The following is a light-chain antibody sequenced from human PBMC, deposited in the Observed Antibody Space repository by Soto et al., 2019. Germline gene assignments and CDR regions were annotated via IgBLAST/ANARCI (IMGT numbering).Light chain of an antibody. CDR2: DAS. J-gene: IGKJ5*01. CDR1: QDITNY. V-gene: IGKV1-33*01. Sequence: DIQMTQSPSSLSASVGDTVTITCQASQDITNYLNWYQQKPGKAPKLLISDASTLETGVPARFSGSGSGTDFAFTISSLQPEDIATYYCQHYDNLPIPFGPGTRLEMK. CDR3: QHYDNLPIP.